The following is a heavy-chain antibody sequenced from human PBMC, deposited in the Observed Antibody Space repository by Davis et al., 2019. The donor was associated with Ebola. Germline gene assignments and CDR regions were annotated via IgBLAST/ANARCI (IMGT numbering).Heavy chain of an antibody. CDR3: VKDRFTVVVVHGGFDY. D-gene: IGHD2-15*01. CDR2: ISTNGENT. J-gene: IGHJ4*02. Sequence: GGSLRLSCSASGFTFSSYAMHWVRQAPGKGLESVSRISTNGENTYYAESVKGRFTISRDNSKDTLYLQMRSRRTEDTAVYYCVKDRFTVVVVHGGFDYWGQGTLVTVSS. CDR1: GFTFSSYA. V-gene: IGHV3-64D*06.